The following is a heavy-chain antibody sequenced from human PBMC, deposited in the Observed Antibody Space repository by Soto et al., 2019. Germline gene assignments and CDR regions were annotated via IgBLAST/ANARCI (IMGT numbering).Heavy chain of an antibody. CDR3: ARTAWDDMPHNWFDP. J-gene: IGHJ5*02. D-gene: IGHD1-1*01. V-gene: IGHV4-28*01. CDR1: GYSISSSNW. CDR2: IYYSGST. Sequence: QVQLQESGPGLVKPSDTLSLTCAVSGYSISSSNWWGWIRQPPGKGLEWIGYIYYSGSTYYNPSIKSRVTMSVDTSKNQFSLKLSSVPAVDTAVYYCARTAWDDMPHNWFDPWGQGTLVTVSS.